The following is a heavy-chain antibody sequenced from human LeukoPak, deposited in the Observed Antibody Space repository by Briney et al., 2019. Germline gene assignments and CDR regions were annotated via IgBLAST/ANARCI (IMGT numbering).Heavy chain of an antibody. CDR3: AKVEISSSWDSFDY. CDR2: IHTNTNT. V-gene: IGHV4-61*02. CDR1: GGSISSGSYY. J-gene: IGHJ4*02. D-gene: IGHD6-13*01. Sequence: SETLSLTCTVSGGSISSGSYYWSWIRQPAGKGLEWIGRIHTNTNTIYNPSLKSRVTISVDTSKNQFSLKLSSVTAADTAVYYCAKVEISSSWDSFDYWGQGTLVIVSS.